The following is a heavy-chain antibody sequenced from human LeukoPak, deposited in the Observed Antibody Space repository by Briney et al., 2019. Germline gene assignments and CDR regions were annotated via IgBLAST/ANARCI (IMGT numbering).Heavy chain of an antibody. J-gene: IGHJ4*02. Sequence: RGSLRLSCAASAFTFSSYEMNWVRQAPEKGLEWVSYISSSGSTIYYTDSVKGRFTISRDNAKNSLYLQMNSLRAEDTAVYYCARVGPPDYWGQGTLVTVSS. CDR1: AFTFSSYE. CDR3: ARVGPPDY. V-gene: IGHV3-48*03. CDR2: ISSSGSTI.